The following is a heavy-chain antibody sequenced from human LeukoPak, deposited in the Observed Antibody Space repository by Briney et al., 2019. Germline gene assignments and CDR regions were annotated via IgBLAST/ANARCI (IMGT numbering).Heavy chain of an antibody. V-gene: IGHV1-2*02. Sequence: GASVKVSCKASGYTFTGYYMHWVRQAPGQGLEWMGWINPKSGGTNYAQKFQGRVTMTRDTSISTAYMEMSRLRSDDTAVYYCASMVRGVTLLDYWGQGTLATVSS. D-gene: IGHD3-10*01. CDR3: ASMVRGVTLLDY. CDR1: GYTFTGYY. J-gene: IGHJ4*02. CDR2: INPKSGGT.